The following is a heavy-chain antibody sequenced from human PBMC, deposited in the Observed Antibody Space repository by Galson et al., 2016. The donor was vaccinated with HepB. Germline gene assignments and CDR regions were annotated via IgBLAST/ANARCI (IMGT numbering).Heavy chain of an antibody. V-gene: IGHV3-30*03. CDR3: ARVAGPTAMSFFYGMDV. J-gene: IGHJ6*02. CDR2: ISYDGSNT. CDR1: GFTFSSYG. Sequence: SLRLSCAVSGFTFSSYGMHWVRQAPGKGLEWVAVISYDGSNTYYTESVKGRFTISRDNSKNTLYLQMNSLRAEDTAVYFCARVAGPTAMSFFYGMDVWGQGTTVTVSS. D-gene: IGHD1-26*01.